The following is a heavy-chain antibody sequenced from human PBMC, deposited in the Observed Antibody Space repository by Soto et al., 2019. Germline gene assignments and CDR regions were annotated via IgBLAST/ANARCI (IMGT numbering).Heavy chain of an antibody. V-gene: IGHV6-1*01. J-gene: IGHJ4*02. Sequence: SQTLSLTCAISGSSVSSNIAAWNCIRQSPSRGLEWLGRTYYRSKWYIEYAVSVKGRIAINPDTSKNQFSLQLNSVTPEETAVYYCARTKSVFDYWGQGTLVTVSS. CDR1: GSSVSSNIAA. CDR3: ARTKSVFDY. CDR2: TYYRSKWYI.